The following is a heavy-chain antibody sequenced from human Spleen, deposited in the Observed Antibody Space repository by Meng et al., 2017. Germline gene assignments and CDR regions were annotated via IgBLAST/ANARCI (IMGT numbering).Heavy chain of an antibody. Sequence: ASVKVSCKASGYTFIDYGISWVRQAPGQGLEWMGRISAHNGDTKYAQKFQGRVTMTTDTSTTTAYMELRSLKSDDTAMYYCARDVFPYDSSGYLALHIWGQGTKVIVSS. V-gene: IGHV1-18*01. D-gene: IGHD3-22*01. CDR2: ISAHNGDT. J-gene: IGHJ3*02. CDR1: GYTFIDYG. CDR3: ARDVFPYDSSGYLALHI.